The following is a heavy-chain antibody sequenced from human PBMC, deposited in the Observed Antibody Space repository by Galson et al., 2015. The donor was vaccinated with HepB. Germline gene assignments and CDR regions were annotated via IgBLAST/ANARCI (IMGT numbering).Heavy chain of an antibody. D-gene: IGHD3-10*01. Sequence: SLRLSCAASGFTFDDYAMHWVRQAPGKGLEWVSGISWNSGSIGYVDSVKGRFTISRDNAKNSLYLQMNSLRAEDTAVYYCARAGTDHYYYYMDVWGIGTTVTVSS. CDR2: ISWNSGSI. CDR3: ARAGTDHYYYYMDV. V-gene: IGHV3-9*01. J-gene: IGHJ6*03. CDR1: GFTFDDYA.